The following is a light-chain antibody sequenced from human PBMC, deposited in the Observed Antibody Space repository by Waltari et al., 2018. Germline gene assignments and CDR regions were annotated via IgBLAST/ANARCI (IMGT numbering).Light chain of an antibody. J-gene: IGLJ2*01. CDR2: DDS. Sequence: SSVLTQPPSVSLAPGKTARITCGGNKIGVKSVHWYQQKPGQAPVVVIYDDSDRPSGIPERFSCSNSGNTATLTISRVEAGDEADYYCQVWDSSTDHVVFGGGTKLTVL. CDR3: QVWDSSTDHVV. CDR1: KIGVKS. V-gene: IGLV3-21*01.